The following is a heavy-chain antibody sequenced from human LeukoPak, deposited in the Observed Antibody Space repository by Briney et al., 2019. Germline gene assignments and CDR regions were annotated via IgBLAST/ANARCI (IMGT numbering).Heavy chain of an antibody. CDR3: ARADSPGASYHY. J-gene: IGHJ4*02. CDR1: GYTSTSYI. Sequence: GASVKVSCKASGYTSTSYIINWVRQATGQGLEWMGWMNPNSGNTVFAHKFRGRVTITRSTSISTAYMELSSLRSQDTAVYYCARADSPGASYHYWGQGTLVTVSS. D-gene: IGHD1-26*01. CDR2: MNPNSGNT. V-gene: IGHV1-8*03.